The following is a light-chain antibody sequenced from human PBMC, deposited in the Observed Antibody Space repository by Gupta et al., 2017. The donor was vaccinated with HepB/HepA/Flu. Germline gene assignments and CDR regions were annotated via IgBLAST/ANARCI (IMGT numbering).Light chain of an antibody. CDR2: AAS. CDR3: QQSHTPPLT. Sequence: DIQMTQSPSSLSASVGDRVTITCRASQSISSYLNWYQQKPGKAPKLLIYAASSLHSGVPSRFSGTGSGTDFTRTINSLQFEDFAIYYCQQSHTPPLTFGGGTKVEIK. V-gene: IGKV1-39*01. CDR1: QSISSY. J-gene: IGKJ4*01.